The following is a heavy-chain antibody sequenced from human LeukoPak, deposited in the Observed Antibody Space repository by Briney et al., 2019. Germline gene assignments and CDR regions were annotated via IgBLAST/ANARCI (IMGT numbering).Heavy chain of an antibody. J-gene: IGHJ5*02. V-gene: IGHV3-33*01. Sequence: PGRSLRLSCAASGFTFSSYGMHWVRQAPGKGLEWVAVIWYDGSNKYYADSVKGRFTISRDNSKNTLYLQMNSLRAEDTAVYYCAREGTKNWFDPWGQGTLVTVFS. D-gene: IGHD1-1*01. CDR2: IWYDGSNK. CDR3: AREGTKNWFDP. CDR1: GFTFSSYG.